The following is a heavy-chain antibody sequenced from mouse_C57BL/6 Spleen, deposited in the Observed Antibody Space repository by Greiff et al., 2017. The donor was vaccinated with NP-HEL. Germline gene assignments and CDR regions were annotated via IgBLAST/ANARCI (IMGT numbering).Heavy chain of an antibody. V-gene: IGHV1-26*01. J-gene: IGHJ3*01. CDR2: INPNNGGT. CDR1: GYTFTDYY. CDR3: ARSAQATSPWFAY. D-gene: IGHD3-2*02. Sequence: EVQLQQSGPELVKPGASVKISCKASGYTFTDYYMNWVKQSHGKSLEWIGDINPNNGGTSYNQKFKGKATLTVDKSSSTAYMELRSLTSEDAAVYYCARSAQATSPWFAYWGQGTLVTVSA.